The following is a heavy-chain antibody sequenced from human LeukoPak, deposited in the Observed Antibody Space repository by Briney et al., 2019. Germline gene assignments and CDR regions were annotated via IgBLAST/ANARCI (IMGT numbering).Heavy chain of an antibody. CDR1: GYTFTTYY. CDR2: INPTGGST. D-gene: IGHD6-13*01. J-gene: IGHJ4*02. V-gene: IGHV1-46*01. CDR3: ALYSSTWY. Sequence: ASVKVSCKASGYTFTTYYIHWVRQAPGQGLDWMGIINPTGGSTTYAQRFQGRVTMTRDTSTSTVFMEVNSLRSEDTAVYYCALYSSTWYWGQGTLVTVSS.